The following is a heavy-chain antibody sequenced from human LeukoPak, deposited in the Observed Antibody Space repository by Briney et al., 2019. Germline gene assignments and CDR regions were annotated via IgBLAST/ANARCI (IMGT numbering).Heavy chain of an antibody. V-gene: IGHV3-23*01. CDR1: GFTFSSYA. D-gene: IGHD3-22*01. Sequence: QPGGSLRLSCAASGFTFSSYAMSWVRQAPGKGLEWVSAISGSGGSTYYADSVKGRFTISRDNSKNTLYLQMNSLRAEDTAVYYCAKDRPGYYYASSGYYYWGQGTLVTVSS. J-gene: IGHJ4*02. CDR2: ISGSGGST. CDR3: AKDRPGYYYASSGYYY.